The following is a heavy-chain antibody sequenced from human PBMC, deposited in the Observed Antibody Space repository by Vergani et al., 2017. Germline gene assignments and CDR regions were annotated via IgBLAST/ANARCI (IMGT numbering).Heavy chain of an antibody. CDR3: ARGRPKYYYYYMDV. V-gene: IGHV4-61*01. J-gene: IGHJ6*03. D-gene: IGHD6-25*01. Sequence: QVQLQESGPGLVKPSETLSLTCTVSGGSVSSGSYYWSWIRQPPGKGLEWIGYIYYSGSTNYNPSLKSRVTISVDTSKNQFSLKLSSVTAADTAVYYCARGRPKYYYYYMDVWGKG. CDR1: GGSVSSGSYY. CDR2: IYYSGST.